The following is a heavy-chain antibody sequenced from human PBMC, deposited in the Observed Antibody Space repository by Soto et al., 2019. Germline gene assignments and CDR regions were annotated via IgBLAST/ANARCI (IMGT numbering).Heavy chain of an antibody. J-gene: IGHJ6*02. CDR2: IYYSGTT. D-gene: IGHD3-22*01. CDR1: GGYISSLSYC. Sequence: SHSYSVAGGYISSLSYCWGWIQQPPGKGLEWIGSIYYSGTTYYNPSLKSRVAISVDTSKNLFSLKLSSVTAADTAVYYCARPNYYDTSGYYPYYFYGMDVWGQGTTVTVSS. V-gene: IGHV4-39*01. CDR3: ARPNYYDTSGYYPYYFYGMDV.